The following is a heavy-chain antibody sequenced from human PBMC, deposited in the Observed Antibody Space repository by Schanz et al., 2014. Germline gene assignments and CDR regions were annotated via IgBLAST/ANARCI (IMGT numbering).Heavy chain of an antibody. CDR1: GFTFSDHF. V-gene: IGHV3-72*01. D-gene: IGHD6-19*01. J-gene: IGHJ4*02. CDR3: ARDLISSGWYG. Sequence: DLEESGGGVVQPGGSLRLSCAASGFTFSDHFMDWVRQAPGKGLEWVGRITNKPNNYNTEYAASVKGRFTISRDDSRNSLYLQMSSLKTEDTAVYYCARDLISSGWYGWGQGTLVTVSS. CDR2: ITNKPNNYNT.